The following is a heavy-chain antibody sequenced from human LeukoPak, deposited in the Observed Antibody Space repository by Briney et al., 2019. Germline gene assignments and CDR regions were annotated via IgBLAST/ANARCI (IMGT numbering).Heavy chain of an antibody. CDR2: INHSGST. CDR3: ARALYGSGSYWFDY. CDR1: GGSFSGYY. J-gene: IGHJ4*02. D-gene: IGHD3-10*01. Sequence: PSETLSLTCAVYGGSFSGYYWSWIRQPPGKGLEWIGEINHSGSTNYNPSLKSRVTISVDTSKNQFSLKLSSVTAADTAVYYCARALYGSGSYWFDYWGQGTLVTVSS. V-gene: IGHV4-34*01.